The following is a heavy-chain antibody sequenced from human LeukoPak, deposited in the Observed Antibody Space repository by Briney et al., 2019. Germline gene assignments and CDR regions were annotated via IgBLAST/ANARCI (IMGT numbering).Heavy chain of an antibody. Sequence: SETLSLTCTVSGGSISSYYWSWIRQPPGKGLEWIGDIYNSGSTNYKSSLKSRVTVSVDTTKNQFSLKLSPVTAADTAVYYCARQIVGVSYYFDYWGQGTLVTVSS. J-gene: IGHJ4*02. CDR3: ARQIVGVSYYFDY. CDR2: IYNSGST. V-gene: IGHV4-59*08. D-gene: IGHD1-26*01. CDR1: GGSISSYY.